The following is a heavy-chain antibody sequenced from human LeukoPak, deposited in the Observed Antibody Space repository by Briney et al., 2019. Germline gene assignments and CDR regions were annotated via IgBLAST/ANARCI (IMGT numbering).Heavy chain of an antibody. CDR1: GGSFSGYY. D-gene: IGHD3-22*01. J-gene: IGHJ3*02. CDR2: INHSGST. CDR3: VRGPGGIYYDSSGYPARHAFDI. V-gene: IGHV4-34*01. Sequence: SETLSLTCAVYGGSFSGYYWSWIRQPPGKGLEWIGEINHSGSTNYNPSLKSRVTISVDTSKNQFSLKLSSVTAADAAVYYCVRGPGGIYYDSSGYPARHAFDIWGQGTMVTVSS.